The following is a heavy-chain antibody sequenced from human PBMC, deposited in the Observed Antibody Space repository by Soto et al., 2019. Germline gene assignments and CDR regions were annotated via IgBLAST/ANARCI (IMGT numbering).Heavy chain of an antibody. J-gene: IGHJ5*02. V-gene: IGHV3-48*01. CDR3: ARDGGQWLNWFDP. Sequence: EVQLVESGGGLVQPGGSLRLSCAASGFTFSSYSMNWVRQAPGKGLEWVSYISSTTIYYADSVKGRFTISRDNAKNSLYLKMNSLRAEDTAVYYCARDGGQWLNWFDPWGQGTLVTVSS. CDR1: GFTFSSYS. D-gene: IGHD6-19*01. CDR2: ISSTTI.